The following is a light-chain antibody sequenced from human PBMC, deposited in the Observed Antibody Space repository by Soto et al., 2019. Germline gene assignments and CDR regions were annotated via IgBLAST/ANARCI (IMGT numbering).Light chain of an antibody. CDR1: SSDIGRFNY. CDR2: EVS. J-gene: IGLJ3*02. CDR3: SSHTTSNTQV. V-gene: IGLV2-14*01. Sequence: QSALTQPASVSGSPGQSITISCTGTSSDIGRFNYVSRYQQHPGKVPKLMIYEVSNRPSGVSNRFSGSKSGNTASLTISGLQAEDEADYYCSSHTTSNTQVFGGGTKLTVL.